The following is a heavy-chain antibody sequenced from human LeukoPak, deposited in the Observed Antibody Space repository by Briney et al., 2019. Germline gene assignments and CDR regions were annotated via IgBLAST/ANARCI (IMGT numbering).Heavy chain of an antibody. V-gene: IGHV3-30*18. Sequence: GRSLRLSCAASGFTFSSYGMHWVRQAPGKGLEWVAVISYDGSNKYYADSVKGRFTISRDNSKNTLYLQMNSLRAEDTAVHYCAKESSGGDSYGFNWFDPWGQGTLVTVSP. CDR3: AKESSGGDSYGFNWFDP. D-gene: IGHD5-18*01. CDR2: ISYDGSNK. J-gene: IGHJ5*02. CDR1: GFTFSSYG.